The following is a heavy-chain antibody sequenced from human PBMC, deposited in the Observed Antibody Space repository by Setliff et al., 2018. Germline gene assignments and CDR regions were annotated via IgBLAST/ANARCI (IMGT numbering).Heavy chain of an antibody. CDR2: IIPIFGIA. CDR3: ASGYYDSSGYLPFDY. V-gene: IGHV1-69*10. D-gene: IGHD3-22*01. Sequence: SVKVSCKASGGTFSSYAISWVRQAPGQGLEWMGGIIPIFGIANYAQKFQGRVTITADKSTSTAYMELSSLRSEDTAVYYCASGYYDSSGYLPFDYWGQGTLVTVSS. CDR1: GGTFSSYA. J-gene: IGHJ4*02.